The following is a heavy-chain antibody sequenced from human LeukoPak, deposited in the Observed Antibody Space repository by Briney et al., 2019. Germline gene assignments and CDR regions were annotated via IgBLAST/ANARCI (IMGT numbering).Heavy chain of an antibody. J-gene: IGHJ4*02. D-gene: IGHD3-22*01. CDR1: GYTFTSYY. CDR3: ARDGNYYDSSGYHY. Sequence: ASVKVSCKASGYTFTSYYMHWVRQAPGQGLEWMGRINPNSGGTNYAQKFQGRVTMTRDTSISTAYMELSRLRSDDTAVYYCARDGNYYDSSGYHYWGQGTLVTVSS. V-gene: IGHV1-2*06. CDR2: INPNSGGT.